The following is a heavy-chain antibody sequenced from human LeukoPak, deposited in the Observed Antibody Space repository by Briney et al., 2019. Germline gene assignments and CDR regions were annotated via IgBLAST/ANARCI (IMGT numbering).Heavy chain of an antibody. CDR1: GFTFSSYS. CDR2: ISSSSSYI. Sequence: GGSLRLSCAASGFTFSSYSMNWVRQAPGKGLEWVSSISSSSSYIYYADSVKGRFTIPRDNAKNSLYLQMNSLRAEDTAVYYCARDRVRGVINGWGQGTLVTVSS. V-gene: IGHV3-21*01. J-gene: IGHJ4*02. D-gene: IGHD3-10*01. CDR3: ARDRVRGVING.